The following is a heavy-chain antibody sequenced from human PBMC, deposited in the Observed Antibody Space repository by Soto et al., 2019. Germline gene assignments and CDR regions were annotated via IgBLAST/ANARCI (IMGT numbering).Heavy chain of an antibody. Sequence: QVQLVESGGGVVQPGRSLRLSCAASGFTFSSYGMHWVRQAPGKGLEWVAVISYDGSNKYYADSVKGRFTISRDNSKNTLYLQMNSLRAEDTAVYYCAKDLTGGGQYYFYYWGQGTLVTVSS. CDR2: ISYDGSNK. D-gene: IGHD7-27*01. J-gene: IGHJ4*02. CDR1: GFTFSSYG. CDR3: AKDLTGGGQYYFYY. V-gene: IGHV3-30*18.